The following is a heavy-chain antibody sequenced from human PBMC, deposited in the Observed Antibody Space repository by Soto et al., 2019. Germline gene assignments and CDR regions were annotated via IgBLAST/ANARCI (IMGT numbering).Heavy chain of an antibody. CDR3: AKEIHYYDSSGYPDDYYYYYGMDV. J-gene: IGHJ6*02. Sequence: PGGSLRLSCAASGFTFSSYGMHWVRQAPGKGLEWAAVISYDGSNKYYADSVKGRFTISRDNSKNTLYLQMNSLRAEDTAVYYCAKEIHYYDSSGYPDDYYYYYGMDVWGQGTTVTVSS. CDR1: GFTFSSYG. D-gene: IGHD3-22*01. CDR2: ISYDGSNK. V-gene: IGHV3-30*18.